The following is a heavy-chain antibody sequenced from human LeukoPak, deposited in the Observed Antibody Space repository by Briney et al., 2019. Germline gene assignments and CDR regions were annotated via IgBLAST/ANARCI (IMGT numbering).Heavy chain of an antibody. CDR2: IKSKTDGGTT. CDR1: GFTVSSNY. Sequence: PGGSLRLSCAASGFTVSSNYMSWVRQAPGKGLEWVGRIKSKTDGGTTDYAAPVKGRFTISRDDSKNTLYLQMNSLKTEDTAVYYCTTEDFGYSPLLFDYWGQGTLVTVSS. V-gene: IGHV3-15*01. CDR3: TTEDFGYSPLLFDY. J-gene: IGHJ4*02. D-gene: IGHD3-22*01.